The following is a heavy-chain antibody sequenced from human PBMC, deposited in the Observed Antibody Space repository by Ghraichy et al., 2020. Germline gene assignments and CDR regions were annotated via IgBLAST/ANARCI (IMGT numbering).Heavy chain of an antibody. D-gene: IGHD3-9*01. J-gene: IGHJ4*02. CDR2: ISSSSSYI. CDR3: ASLTNYDILTGYPPHDY. V-gene: IGHV3-21*01. CDR1: GFTFSSYS. Sequence: GGSLRLSCAASGFTFSSYSMNWVRQAPGKGLEWVSSISSSSSYIYYADSVKGRFTISRDNAKNSLYLQMNSLRAEDTAVYYCASLTNYDILTGYPPHDYWGQGTLVTVSS.